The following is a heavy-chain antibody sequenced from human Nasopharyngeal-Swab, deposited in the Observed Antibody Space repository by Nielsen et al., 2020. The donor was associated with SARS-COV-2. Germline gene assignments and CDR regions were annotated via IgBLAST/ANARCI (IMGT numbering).Heavy chain of an antibody. CDR2: INHSGRA. CDR1: GGSFSGYY. D-gene: IGHD3-3*01. J-gene: IGHJ4*02. Sequence: SETLSLTCAVYGGSFSGYYWSWIRQPPGKVLEWIGEINHSGRANYNPSLKSRVTISVDTSKKHFSLQLSSVTAADTAVYFCARGRGYYDFRSGYYLADSWGQGTLVTVSS. CDR3: ARGRGYYDFRSGYYLADS. V-gene: IGHV4-34*01.